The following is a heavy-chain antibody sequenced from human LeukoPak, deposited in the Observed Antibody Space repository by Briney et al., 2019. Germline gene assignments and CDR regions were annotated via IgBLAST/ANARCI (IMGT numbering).Heavy chain of an antibody. CDR3: ARDGNGADAFDI. CDR2: ISSSSSYI. CDR1: GFTFSSYS. V-gene: IGHV3-21*01. D-gene: IGHD1-1*01. Sequence: GGSLRLSCAASGFTFSSYSMNWVRQAPGKGLEWVSSISSSSSYIYYADSVKGRFTISRDNAKNSLYLQMNSLRAEDTAVYYCARDGNGADAFDIWGQGTMVTVSS. J-gene: IGHJ3*02.